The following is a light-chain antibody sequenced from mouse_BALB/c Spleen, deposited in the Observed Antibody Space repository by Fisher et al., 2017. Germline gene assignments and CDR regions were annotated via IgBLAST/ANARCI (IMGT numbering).Light chain of an antibody. CDR3: QQFTSSPT. V-gene: IGKV4-57-1*01. CDR2: STS. CDR1: SSVSSSY. J-gene: IGKJ5*01. Sequence: DIVLTQSPAIMSASPGEKVTMTCRASSSVSSSYMHWFQQKPGTSPKLWIYSTSNLASGVPARFSGSGSGTSYSLTISSMEAEDAATYYCQQFTSSPTFGAGTKLELK.